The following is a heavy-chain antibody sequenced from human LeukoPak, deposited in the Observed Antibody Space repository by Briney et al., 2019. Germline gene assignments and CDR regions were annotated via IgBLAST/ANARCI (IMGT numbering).Heavy chain of an antibody. Sequence: PGGSLRLSCAASGFTVSSNYMSWVRQAPGKGLEWVSVIYSGGSTYYADSVKGRFTISRDNSKNTLFLQMNSLRAEDTAVYYCARERGSGSYYDRYDYWGQGTLVTVSS. CDR2: IYSGGST. D-gene: IGHD1-26*01. CDR1: GFTVSSNY. CDR3: ARERGSGSYYDRYDY. V-gene: IGHV3-66*01. J-gene: IGHJ4*02.